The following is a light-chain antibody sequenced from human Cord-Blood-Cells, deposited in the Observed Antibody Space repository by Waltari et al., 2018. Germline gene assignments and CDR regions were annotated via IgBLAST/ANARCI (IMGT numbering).Light chain of an antibody. J-gene: IGLJ3*02. V-gene: IGLV2-8*01. CDR2: EVS. Sequence: QSALTPPPSASGSPGQSVTISCTGTSSGVGGYNYVPWYQQHPGKAPKLMIYEVSKRPSGVPDRFSGSKSGNTASLTVSGLQAEDEADYYCSSYAGSNNLVFGGGTKLTVL. CDR1: SSGVGGYNY. CDR3: SSYAGSNNLV.